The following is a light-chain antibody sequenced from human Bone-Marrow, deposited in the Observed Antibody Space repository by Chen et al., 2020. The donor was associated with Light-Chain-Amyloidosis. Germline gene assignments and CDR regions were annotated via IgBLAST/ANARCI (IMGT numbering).Light chain of an antibody. Sequence: IPSTHSPSTMSVSVGARVTITCRASQSVTNCLAWYQHKPGKAPTLLIYKASTVANGVPSRFGGSGYGTEFTLTVSSLQPDDFATYYCQQYDAYPYTFGQGTKLELK. V-gene: IGKV1-5*03. CDR3: QQYDAYPYT. J-gene: IGKJ2*01. CDR2: KAS. CDR1: QSVTNC.